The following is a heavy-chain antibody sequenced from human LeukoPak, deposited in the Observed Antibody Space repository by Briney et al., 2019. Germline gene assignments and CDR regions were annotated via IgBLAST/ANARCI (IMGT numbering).Heavy chain of an antibody. J-gene: IGHJ4*02. Sequence: PSETLSLTCTVSGGSISSYYWSWIRQPPGKGLEWIGYIYYSGTTNYNPSLKSRVTISVDTSKNQFSLKLSSVTAADTDVYYCARAPLYSSFDYWGQGALVTVSS. CDR3: ARAPLYSSFDY. CDR2: IYYSGTT. D-gene: IGHD5-18*01. CDR1: GGSISSYY. V-gene: IGHV4-59*01.